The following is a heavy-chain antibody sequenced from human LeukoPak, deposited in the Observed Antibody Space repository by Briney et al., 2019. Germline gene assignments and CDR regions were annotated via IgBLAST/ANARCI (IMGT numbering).Heavy chain of an antibody. D-gene: IGHD3-10*01. Sequence: GGSLRLSCAASGFTFSTYGMSWVRQTPGKGLEWVSGISGSDGRTYYADSVKGRFTISRDNSKNSLYLQMNSLRAEDTAVYYCARVVGEKDRRFDYWGQGTLVTVSS. CDR2: ISGSDGRT. J-gene: IGHJ4*02. CDR3: ARVVGEKDRRFDY. CDR1: GFTFSTYG. V-gene: IGHV3-23*01.